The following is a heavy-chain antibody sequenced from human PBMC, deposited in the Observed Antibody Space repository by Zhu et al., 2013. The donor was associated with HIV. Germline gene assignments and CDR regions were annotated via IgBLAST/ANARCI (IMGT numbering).Heavy chain of an antibody. J-gene: IGHJ4*02. V-gene: IGHV4-38-2*01. Sequence: QVQLLESGPGLVKPSETLSLTCAVSGYSISSGYYWGWIRQPPGKGLEWIISIYHSGTTHYNPSLQSRVTTSVDTAKNQFSLKLSSVTASDTAVYYCARQMSYSSSSFYYFDYWGQGALVIVSS. CDR2: IYHSGTT. D-gene: IGHD6-6*01. CDR1: GYSISSGYY. CDR3: ARQMSYSSSSFYYFDY.